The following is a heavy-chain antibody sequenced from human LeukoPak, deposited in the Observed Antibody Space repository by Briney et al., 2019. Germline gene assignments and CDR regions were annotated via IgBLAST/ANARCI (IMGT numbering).Heavy chain of an antibody. V-gene: IGHV3-7*01. J-gene: IGHJ4*02. CDR1: GFSFTNYW. CDR2: VKEDGTTK. CDR3: VSQEVVPH. D-gene: IGHD2-15*01. Sequence: GGSLRLSRAASGFSFTNYWMSWVRQAPGKGLEWVANVKEDGTTKQYVDSVKGRFTISRDNAKNSLYLQMDSLRAEDTAVYYCVSQEVVPHWGQGTLVSVSS.